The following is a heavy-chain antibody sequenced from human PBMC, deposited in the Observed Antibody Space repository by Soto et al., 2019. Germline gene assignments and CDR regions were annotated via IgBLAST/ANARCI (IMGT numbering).Heavy chain of an antibody. CDR3: ATMPRGLSKWFDS. CDR1: GDTLSTYD. V-gene: IGHV1-8*01. Sequence: QVQLVQSGAEVKGPGASVRVSCKASGDTLSTYDINWIRQAIGQGLEWMGWMHPNSGNAAYAQTFRGRVTMTWNTCIRAAYMELSSLTSEDTAVYYCATMPRGLSKWFDSWGQGTLVTVSS. D-gene: IGHD2-2*01. CDR2: MHPNSGNA. J-gene: IGHJ5*01.